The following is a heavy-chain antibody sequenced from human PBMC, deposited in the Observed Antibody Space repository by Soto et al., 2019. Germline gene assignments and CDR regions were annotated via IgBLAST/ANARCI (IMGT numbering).Heavy chain of an antibody. J-gene: IGHJ4*02. CDR3: ARVHSSGHGVDY. CDR1: GGSISSSSYY. D-gene: IGHD6-19*01. V-gene: IGHV4-39*01. CDR2: IYYSGST. Sequence: PSETLSLTCTVSGGSISSSSYYWGWIRQPPGKGLEWIGSIYYSGSTYYNPSLKSRVTISVDTSKNQFSLELTAVTAADTALYYCARVHSSGHGVDYWGPGTLVTVSS.